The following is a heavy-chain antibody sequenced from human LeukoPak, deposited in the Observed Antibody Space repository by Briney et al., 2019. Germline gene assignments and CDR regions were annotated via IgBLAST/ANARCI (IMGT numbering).Heavy chain of an antibody. CDR3: ARVDGSSSCPDY. CDR2: IKEDGSET. D-gene: IGHD6-19*01. Sequence: PGGSLRLSCAASGFTFSSYWMSWVRQAPGKGLEWVANIKEDGSETYYVDSVKGRFALSRDNAKNLLYLEMNSLRAEDAALYYCARVDGSSSCPDYWGQGTLVTVSS. J-gene: IGHJ4*02. CDR1: GFTFSSYW. V-gene: IGHV3-7*01.